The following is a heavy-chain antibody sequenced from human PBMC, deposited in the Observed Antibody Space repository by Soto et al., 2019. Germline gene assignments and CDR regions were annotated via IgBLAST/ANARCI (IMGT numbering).Heavy chain of an antibody. CDR2: LIPVFGSP. J-gene: IGHJ6*02. Sequence: QVQLVQSGAEVKQPGSSVTVSCKTSVGTFSKDAINWLRQAPGRGLEWMRLLIPVFGSPIYAQKFQGRIRITADESTIPAFRDLSIPRSEDTAVHCCHRVLGNTVAPGKTRYDALDVWSQGLTV. CDR1: VGTFSKDA. CDR3: HRVLGNTVAPGKTRYDALDV. V-gene: IGHV1-69*01. D-gene: IGHD5-12*01.